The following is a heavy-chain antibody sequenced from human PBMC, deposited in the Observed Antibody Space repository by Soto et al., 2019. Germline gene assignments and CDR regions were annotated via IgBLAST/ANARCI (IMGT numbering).Heavy chain of an antibody. CDR3: EKVNDRDTAMVGGFDY. CDR2: ISWNSGSI. V-gene: IGHV3-9*01. D-gene: IGHD5-18*01. J-gene: IGHJ4*02. Sequence: GGSLRLSCAASGFTFDDYAMHWVRQAPGKGLEWVSGISWNSGSIGYADSVKGRFTISRDNAKNSLYLQMNSLRAEDTDLYYCEKVNDRDTAMVGGFDYWGQVTLVTVSS. CDR1: GFTFDDYA.